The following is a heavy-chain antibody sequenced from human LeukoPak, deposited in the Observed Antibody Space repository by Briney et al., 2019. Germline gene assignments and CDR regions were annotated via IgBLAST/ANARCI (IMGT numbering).Heavy chain of an antibody. CDR1: GFNFSDYA. D-gene: IGHD3-3*01. CDR3: AKVGTYYDFWSGYSIPHFDY. CDR2: ISGSGGST. Sequence: GGSLRLSCAASGFNFSDYAMSWVRQALGKGLKWVSVISGSGGSTYNADSVKGRFTISRDNSKNILYLQMNSLRAEDTAVYYCAKVGTYYDFWSGYSIPHFDYWGQGTLVTVSS. V-gene: IGHV3-23*01. J-gene: IGHJ4*02.